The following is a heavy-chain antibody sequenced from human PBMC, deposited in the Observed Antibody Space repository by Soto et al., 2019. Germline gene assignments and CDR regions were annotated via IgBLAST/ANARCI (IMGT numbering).Heavy chain of an antibody. D-gene: IGHD5-18*01. CDR3: ARGLQSGRVDTAMVTWD. J-gene: IGHJ4*02. Sequence: GASVKVSCKASGYTFTSYYMHWVRQAPGQGLEWMGIINPSGGSTSYAQKFQGRVTMTRDTSTSTVYMELSSLRSEDTAVYYCARGLQSGRVDTAMVTWDWGQGTLVTVSS. CDR1: GYTFTSYY. CDR2: INPSGGST. V-gene: IGHV1-46*01.